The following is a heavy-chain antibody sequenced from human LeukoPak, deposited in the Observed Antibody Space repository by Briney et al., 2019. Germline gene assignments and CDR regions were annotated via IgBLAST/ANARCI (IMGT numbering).Heavy chain of an antibody. Sequence: SETLSLTCAVYGGSFSGYYGSWIRQPPGKGLDWIGEINHSGSTNYNPSLKSRVTISVDTSKNQFSLKLSSVTAADTAVYYCARGYSGYDYWFDPWGQGTLVTVSS. V-gene: IGHV4-34*01. D-gene: IGHD5-12*01. J-gene: IGHJ5*02. CDR2: INHSGST. CDR1: GGSFSGYY. CDR3: ARGYSGYDYWFDP.